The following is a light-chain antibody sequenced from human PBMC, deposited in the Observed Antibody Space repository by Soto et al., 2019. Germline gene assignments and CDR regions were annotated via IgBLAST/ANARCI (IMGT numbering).Light chain of an antibody. CDR1: QSVTTY. V-gene: IGKV3-11*01. Sequence: EIVLTQTPATLSFPLGERATLSCRASQSVTTYLAWYQHKPGQAPMLLIYDASNWATGIPARFSGSGSGTDFTLTISSPEPEDFADSCCQRRSNWPPTLTFGGGAKVDIK. J-gene: IGKJ4*01. CDR3: QRRSNWPPTLT. CDR2: DAS.